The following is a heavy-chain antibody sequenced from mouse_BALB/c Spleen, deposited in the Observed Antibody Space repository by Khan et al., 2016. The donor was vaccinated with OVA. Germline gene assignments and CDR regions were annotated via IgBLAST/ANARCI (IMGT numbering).Heavy chain of an antibody. Sequence: EVQLVESGPGLVKPSQSLSLTCTVTGYSITSGYAWNWIRQFPGNKLEWMGYISYSGVTSYTPSLKSRISITRDTSKNQFFLQLNSVTAEGTATYYCARGNFYGYYFDYWGQGTTLTVSS. CDR1: GYSITSGYA. D-gene: IGHD1-1*01. V-gene: IGHV3-2*02. CDR2: ISYSGVT. CDR3: ARGNFYGYYFDY. J-gene: IGHJ2*01.